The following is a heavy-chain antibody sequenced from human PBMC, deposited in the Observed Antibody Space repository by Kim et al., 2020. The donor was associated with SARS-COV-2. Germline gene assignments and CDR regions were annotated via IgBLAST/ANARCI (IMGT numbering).Heavy chain of an antibody. Sequence: NRGGTNYAQKVTGRVTMTRDTSIRAAYMELSSLRSDDTAVYYCARGLDYWGQGTLVTVSS. V-gene: IGHV1-2*02. J-gene: IGHJ4*02. CDR3: ARGLDY. CDR2: NRGGT.